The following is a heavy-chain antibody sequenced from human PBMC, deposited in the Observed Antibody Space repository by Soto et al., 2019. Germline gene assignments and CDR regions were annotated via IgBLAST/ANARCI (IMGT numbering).Heavy chain of an antibody. V-gene: IGHV4-34*01. Sequence: SETLSLTCAVYGGSVNCYYWSWIRQPPGKGLEWIGEINHTGGTHYNPSLKSRVTMSIDTSKNQFSLRLSSVAAADTAIYYCATRVTVFGLLIPPFDPWGQGTQVTVSS. J-gene: IGHJ5*02. CDR3: ATRVTVFGLLIPPFDP. CDR2: INHTGGT. D-gene: IGHD3-3*01. CDR1: GGSVNCYY.